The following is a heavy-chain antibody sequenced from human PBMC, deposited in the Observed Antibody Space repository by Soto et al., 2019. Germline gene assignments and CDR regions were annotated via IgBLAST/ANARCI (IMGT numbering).Heavy chain of an antibody. CDR2: MNPNSGNT. J-gene: IGHJ4*02. V-gene: IGHV1-8*01. Sequence: QVQLVQSGAEVKKPGASVKVSCKASGYTFTSYDINWVRQATGQGLEWMGWMNPNSGNTGYAQKFQGRITMTRNTSISTAYMELSSLRSEDTAVYYCARSLGYCSGGSCYSDLWGQGTLVTVSS. D-gene: IGHD2-15*01. CDR1: GYTFTSYD. CDR3: ARSLGYCSGGSCYSDL.